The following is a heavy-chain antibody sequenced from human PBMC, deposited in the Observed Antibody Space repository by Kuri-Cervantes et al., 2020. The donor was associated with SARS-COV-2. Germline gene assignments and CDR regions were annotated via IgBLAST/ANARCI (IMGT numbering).Heavy chain of an antibody. CDR2: ISAYNGNT. J-gene: IGHJ2*01. V-gene: IGHV1-18*04. CDR3: ARDTGGDYGCWYFDL. Sequence: ASVKVSCKASGYTFTSYGISWVRQAPGQGLEWMGWISAYNGNTNYAQKLQGRVTMTTDTSTSTAYMELRSLRSDDTAVYYCARDTGGDYGCWYFDLWGSGTLVTVSS. D-gene: IGHD4-17*01. CDR1: GYTFTSYG.